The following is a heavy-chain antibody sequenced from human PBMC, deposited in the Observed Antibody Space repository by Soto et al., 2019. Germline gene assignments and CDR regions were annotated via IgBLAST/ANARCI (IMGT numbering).Heavy chain of an antibody. V-gene: IGHV1-8*01. J-gene: IGHJ4*02. CDR3: ARTTRPYGDRDY. CDR1: GYTFTSYD. D-gene: IGHD4-17*01. Sequence: QVQLVQSGAEVKKPGASVKVSCKASGYTFTSYDINWVRQATGQGLEWMGWMNPNSGNTGYAQKFQGRVTMTRNTSIRTAYMELSSLRSEDTAVYYCARTTRPYGDRDYWGQGTLVTVSS. CDR2: MNPNSGNT.